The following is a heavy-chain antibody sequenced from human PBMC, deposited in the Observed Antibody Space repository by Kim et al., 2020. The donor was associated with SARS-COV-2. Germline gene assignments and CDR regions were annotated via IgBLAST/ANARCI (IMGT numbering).Heavy chain of an antibody. V-gene: IGHV4-34*01. J-gene: IGHJ4*02. CDR1: GGSFSGYY. Sequence: SETLSLTCAVYGGSFSGYYWSWIRQPPGKGLEWIGEINHSGSTNYNPSLKSRVTISVDTSKNQFSLKLSSVTAADTAVYYCARGLKRVAVAGIYFDYWGQGTLVTVSS. CDR2: INHSGST. CDR3: ARGLKRVAVAGIYFDY. D-gene: IGHD6-19*01.